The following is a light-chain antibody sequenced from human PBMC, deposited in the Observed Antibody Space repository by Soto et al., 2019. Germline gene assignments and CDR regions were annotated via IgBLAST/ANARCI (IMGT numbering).Light chain of an antibody. Sequence: SYELTQPPSVSVSPGQTASITCSGDNLGDKWSCWYQQKPGQSPVLVIYQDTKRPSGIPERFSGSNSGNTATLTISGTQAMDEADYYCQEWVSSPHVVFGGGTKLTVL. CDR3: QEWVSSPHVV. CDR2: QDT. CDR1: NLGDKW. J-gene: IGLJ2*01. V-gene: IGLV3-1*01.